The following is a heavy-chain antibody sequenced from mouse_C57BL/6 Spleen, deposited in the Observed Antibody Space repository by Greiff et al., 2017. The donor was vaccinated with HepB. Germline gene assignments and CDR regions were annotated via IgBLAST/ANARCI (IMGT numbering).Heavy chain of an antibody. CDR2: IYPGDGDT. CDR1: GYAFSSSW. Sequence: QVQLQQSGPELVKPGASVKISCKASGYAFSSSWMNWVKQRPGKGLEWIGRIYPGDGDTNYNGKFKGKTTLTADKSSSTAYMQLSSLTSAESAVYFCARWSDGKYDWYFDVWGTGTTVTVSS. D-gene: IGHD2-1*01. V-gene: IGHV1-82*01. CDR3: ARWSDGKYDWYFDV. J-gene: IGHJ1*03.